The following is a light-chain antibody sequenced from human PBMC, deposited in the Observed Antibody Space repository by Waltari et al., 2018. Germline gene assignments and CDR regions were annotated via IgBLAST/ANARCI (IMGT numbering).Light chain of an antibody. J-gene: IGKJ1*01. CDR3: QNHERLPAT. CDR1: QSVSKY. V-gene: IGKV3-20*01. Sequence: EVVLTQSPGTLSLSPGERATLSCRASQSVSKYLAWYQQRPGQAPRLLIYAASTRATGIPDRFSGSESGTDFSLNISRLEPEDFAVYYCQNHERLPATFGQGTKVEIK. CDR2: AAS.